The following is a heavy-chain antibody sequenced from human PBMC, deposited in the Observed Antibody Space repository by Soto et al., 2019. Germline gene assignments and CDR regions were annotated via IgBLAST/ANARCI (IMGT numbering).Heavy chain of an antibody. CDR3: ARDGWPYYYGSGSYFDY. CDR1: GFTFSSYA. CDR2: ISSNGGST. D-gene: IGHD3-10*01. J-gene: IGHJ4*02. V-gene: IGHV3-64*01. Sequence: EVQLVESGGGLVQPGGSLRLSCAASGFTFSSYAMHWVRQAPGKGLEYVSAISSNGGSTYYANSVKGRFTISRDNSKNRLYLQMGSLRAEDMAVYYCARDGWPYYYGSGSYFDYWGQGTLVTVSS.